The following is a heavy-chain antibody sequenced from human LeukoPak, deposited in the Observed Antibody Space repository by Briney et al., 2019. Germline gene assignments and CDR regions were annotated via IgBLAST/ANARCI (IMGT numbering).Heavy chain of an antibody. D-gene: IGHD3-10*01. Sequence: GGSLRLSCAASGFTVSSNYMSWVRQAPGKGLEWVSAISGSGGSTYSADSVKGRFTISRDNSKNTLYLQMNSLRAEDTAVYYCAKDRGAGYPPYYFDYWGQGTLVTVSS. CDR2: ISGSGGST. CDR3: AKDRGAGYPPYYFDY. V-gene: IGHV3-23*01. J-gene: IGHJ4*02. CDR1: GFTVSSNY.